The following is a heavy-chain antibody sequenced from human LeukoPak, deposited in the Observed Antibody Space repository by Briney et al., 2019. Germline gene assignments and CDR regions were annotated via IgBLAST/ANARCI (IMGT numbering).Heavy chain of an antibody. J-gene: IGHJ4*02. CDR3: ARVTSVTGTIFDS. D-gene: IGHD1-7*01. V-gene: IGHV3-74*03. Sequence: GGSLRLSCAASGFTFSTYWMHWVRQVPGKGLVWVSRINSDGTSTTYADSVRGRFTISRDNAKNTLYLQMSSLRAEDTAVYYCARVTSVTGTIFDSWGQGTLVTVSS. CDR2: INSDGTST. CDR1: GFTFSTYW.